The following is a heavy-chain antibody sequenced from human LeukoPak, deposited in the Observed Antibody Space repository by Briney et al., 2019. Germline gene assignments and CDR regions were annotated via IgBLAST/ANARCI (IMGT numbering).Heavy chain of an antibody. CDR3: ARERGQRITMIVVVPSNWFDP. V-gene: IGHV1-18*01. Sequence: ASVKVSCTASGYTFSSYAISWVRQAPGQGLEWMGWISAYNGNTNYAQKLQGRVTMTTDTSTSTAYMELRSLRSDDTAVYYCARERGQRITMIVVVPSNWFDPWGQGTLVTVSS. J-gene: IGHJ5*02. CDR2: ISAYNGNT. D-gene: IGHD3-22*01. CDR1: GYTFSSYA.